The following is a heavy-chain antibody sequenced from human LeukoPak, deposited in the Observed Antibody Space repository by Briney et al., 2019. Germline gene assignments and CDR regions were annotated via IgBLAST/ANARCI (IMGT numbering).Heavy chain of an antibody. V-gene: IGHV5-51*01. CDR2: IYPGDSDT. D-gene: IGHD3-10*01. CDR1: GYSFTSYW. J-gene: IGHJ4*02. Sequence: GESLKISCXGSGYSFTSYWIGWVRQMPGKGLEWMGIIYPGDSDTRYSPSFQGQVTISADKSISTAYLQWSSLKASDTAMNYCARHGDGSGSDIDYWGQGTLVTVSS. CDR3: ARHGDGSGSDIDY.